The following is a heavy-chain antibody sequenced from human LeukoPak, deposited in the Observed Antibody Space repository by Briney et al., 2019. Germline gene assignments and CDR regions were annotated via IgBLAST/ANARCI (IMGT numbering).Heavy chain of an antibody. V-gene: IGHV3-23*01. CDR3: ARGYIPDPV. Sequence: GGSLRLSCAASGFTFSTYAMTWVRQAPGKGLEWVSVIRGSADTTYYADSVKGRFIISRDNSKNTLYLQMNSLRAEDTAVYYCARGYIPDPVWGQGTTVTVSS. D-gene: IGHD1-14*01. CDR1: GFTFSTYA. J-gene: IGHJ6*02. CDR2: IRGSADTT.